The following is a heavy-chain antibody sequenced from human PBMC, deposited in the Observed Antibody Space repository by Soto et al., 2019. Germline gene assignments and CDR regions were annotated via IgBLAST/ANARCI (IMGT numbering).Heavy chain of an antibody. Sequence: GGSLRLSCAASGFTFSEYWMNWVRQAQGMGLEWVANIKQDGSEKNSVDSVKGRFTISRDNAKKSLYLQMNSLRAEDTAVYYCVRDPDYYDTRGSYYGMDVWGQGTTVTVSS. V-gene: IGHV3-7*03. CDR2: IKQDGSEK. CDR1: GFTFSEYW. CDR3: VRDPDYYDTRGSYYGMDV. D-gene: IGHD3-22*01. J-gene: IGHJ6*02.